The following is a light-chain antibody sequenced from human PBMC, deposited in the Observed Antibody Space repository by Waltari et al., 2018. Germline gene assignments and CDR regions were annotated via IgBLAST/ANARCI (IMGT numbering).Light chain of an antibody. CDR3: QVWDGITSTGV. CDR1: NLGDKY. J-gene: IGLJ3*02. V-gene: IGLV3-1*01. CDR2: EDT. Sequence: SYELTQPPSVSVSSGQTAIITCSRDNLGDKYVCCYQQKPGQSPVLIIYEDTMRPAGIPERFSGSNSGNTATLTISGTQTLDEADYYCQVWDGITSTGVFGGGTRLTVL.